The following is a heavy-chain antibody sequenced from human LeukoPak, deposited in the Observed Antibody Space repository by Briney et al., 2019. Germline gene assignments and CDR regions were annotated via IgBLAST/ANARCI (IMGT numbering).Heavy chain of an antibody. V-gene: IGHV4-61*01. CDR1: GGSLSSAHG. D-gene: IGHD3-10*01. CDR2: SQNSGCT. CDR3: ARDYSGSLDY. J-gene: IGHJ4*02. Sequence: SQTLSLTCTVSGGSLSSAHGWSWIRQPPGKGLEWIGYSQNSGCTNCNPSLKSRVTISVDTSKNQFSLKLSSVTAADTAVYYCARDYSGSLDYWGQGTLVTVSS.